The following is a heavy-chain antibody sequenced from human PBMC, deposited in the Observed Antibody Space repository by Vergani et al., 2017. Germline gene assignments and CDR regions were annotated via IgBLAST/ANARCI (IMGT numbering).Heavy chain of an antibody. D-gene: IGHD3-22*01. CDR2: IIPILGIA. CDR1: GGTFSSYA. CDR3: ARDPNYYDSSGYYYDYFDY. J-gene: IGHJ4*02. Sequence: QVQLVQSGAEVKKPGASVKVSCKASGGTFSSYAISWVRQAPGQGLEWMGRIIPILGIANYAQKFQGRVTITADKSTSTAYMELSSLRSEDTAVYYCARDPNYYDSSGYYYDYFDYWGQGTLVTVSS. V-gene: IGHV1-69*04.